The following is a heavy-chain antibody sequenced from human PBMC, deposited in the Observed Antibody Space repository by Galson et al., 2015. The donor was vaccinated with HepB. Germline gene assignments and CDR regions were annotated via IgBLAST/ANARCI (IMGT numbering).Heavy chain of an antibody. CDR3: ARVYLGSPTRGIAVDTPHNWFDP. CDR1: GYTFTSYG. J-gene: IGHJ5*02. D-gene: IGHD6-19*01. CDR2: ISAYNGNT. Sequence: SVKVSCKASGYTFTSYGISWVRQAPGQGLEWMGWISAYNGNTNYAQKLQGRVTMTTDASTSTAYMELRSLRSDDTAVYYCARVYLGSPTRGIAVDTPHNWFDPWGQGTLVTVSS. V-gene: IGHV1-18*04.